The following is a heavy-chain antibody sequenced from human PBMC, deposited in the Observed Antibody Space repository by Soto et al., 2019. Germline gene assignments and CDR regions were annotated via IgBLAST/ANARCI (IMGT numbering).Heavy chain of an antibody. CDR1: GYTFTSYG. V-gene: IGHV1-18*01. CDR2: ISAYNGNT. D-gene: IGHD3-3*01. Sequence: QVQLVQSGAEVKKPGASVKVSCKASGYTFTSYGISWVRQAPGQGLEWMGWISAYNGNTNYAQKLQGRVTMTTDTSSSTAYMELRSLRSDDTAVYYCARLRMTYYDFWSGYYGSYYFDYWRQGSLVTVSS. J-gene: IGHJ4*02. CDR3: ARLRMTYYDFWSGYYGSYYFDY.